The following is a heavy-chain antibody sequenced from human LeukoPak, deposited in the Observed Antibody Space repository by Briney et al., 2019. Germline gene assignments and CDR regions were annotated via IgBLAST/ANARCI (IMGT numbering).Heavy chain of an antibody. D-gene: IGHD3-22*01. CDR1: GFTFGDYA. Sequence: GGSLRLSCTASGFTFGDYAMSWVRQAPGKGLEWVGFIRSKAYGGTTEYAASVKGRFTISRDDSKSIAYLQMNSLKTEDTAVYYCTRDSSYYYDSSGYFGYWGQGTLVTVSS. J-gene: IGHJ4*02. V-gene: IGHV3-49*04. CDR2: IRSKAYGGTT. CDR3: TRDSSYYYDSSGYFGY.